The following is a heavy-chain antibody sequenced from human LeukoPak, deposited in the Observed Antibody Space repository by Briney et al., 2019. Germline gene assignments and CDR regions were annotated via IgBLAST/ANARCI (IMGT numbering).Heavy chain of an antibody. D-gene: IGHD2/OR15-2a*01. CDR3: ASSNIQFNPFDP. CDR2: ISSSGSTI. V-gene: IGHV3-11*04. CDR1: GFTFSDYY. J-gene: IGHJ5*02. Sequence: GGSLRLSCAASGFTFSDYYMSWIRQAPGKGLEWVSYISSSGSTIYYADSVKGRFTISRDNAKNSLYLQMNSLRAEDTAVYYCASSNIQFNPFDPWGQGTLVTVSS.